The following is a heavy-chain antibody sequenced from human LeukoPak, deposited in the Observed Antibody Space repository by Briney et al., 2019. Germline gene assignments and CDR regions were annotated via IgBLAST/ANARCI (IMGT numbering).Heavy chain of an antibody. D-gene: IGHD3-22*01. CDR3: AICDSSGYSKYYFDY. CDR2: FDPEDGET. CDR1: GGTFSSYA. J-gene: IGHJ4*02. Sequence: ASVKVSCKASGGTFSSYAISWVRQAPGQGLEWMGGFDPEDGETIYAQKFQGRVTMTEDTSTDTAYMELSSLRSEDTAVYYCAICDSSGYSKYYFDYWGQGTLVTVSS. V-gene: IGHV1-24*01.